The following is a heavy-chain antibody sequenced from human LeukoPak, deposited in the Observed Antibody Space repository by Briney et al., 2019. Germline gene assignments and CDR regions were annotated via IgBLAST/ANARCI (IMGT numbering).Heavy chain of an antibody. Sequence: PGGSLRLSCSASGFTFSSYSMHWVRLAPGKGLEYVSTITSNGGNTNYADSVKGRFTISRDNSKSTLYLQMSSLTAEDTAVSYCVKTGGSSWTNFDYWGQGTLVTVSS. V-gene: IGHV3-64D*06. D-gene: IGHD6-13*01. J-gene: IGHJ4*02. CDR2: ITSNGGNT. CDR1: GFTFSSYS. CDR3: VKTGGSSWTNFDY.